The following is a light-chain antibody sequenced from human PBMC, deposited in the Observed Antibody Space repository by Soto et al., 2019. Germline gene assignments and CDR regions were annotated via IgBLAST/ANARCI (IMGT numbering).Light chain of an antibody. Sequence: QSVLTQPPSVSRAPGQRVTISCTGSSSNIGARFDVHWYRHLPGTAPKLLISVNTNGPSGVADRFSGSKSGTSASLAIAGLRAEDEADYYCQSYDSSLAGFVFGTGTKLTVL. CDR3: QSYDSSLAGFV. J-gene: IGLJ1*01. CDR1: SSNIGARFD. CDR2: VNT. V-gene: IGLV1-40*01.